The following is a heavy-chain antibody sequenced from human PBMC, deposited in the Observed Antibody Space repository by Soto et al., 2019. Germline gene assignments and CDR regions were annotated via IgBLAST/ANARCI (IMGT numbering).Heavy chain of an antibody. J-gene: IGHJ4*02. Sequence: EVQLVESGGGLAKPGGSLTLSCAASGFTFTRYSMNWVRQAPGKGLEWVSSISSTTNYIYYGDSMKGRFTISRDNAKNSLYLEMNSLRAEDTAVYYGARESGDLTSNFDYWGQGTLVTVSS. CDR3: ARESGDLTSNFDY. D-gene: IGHD3-10*01. CDR1: GFTFTRYS. V-gene: IGHV3-21*06. CDR2: ISSTTNYI.